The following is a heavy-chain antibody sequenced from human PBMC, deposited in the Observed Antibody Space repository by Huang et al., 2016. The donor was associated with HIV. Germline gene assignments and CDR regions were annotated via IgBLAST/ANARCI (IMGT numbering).Heavy chain of an antibody. Sequence: QVQLLQSGAEVKKPGSSVKVSCKASGGPFRSYSIAWVRQAPGQGLEWMASLMPVFDSPNYEQKLQGRGRVTADESTSTVYMEVRDLRPDDTAVYFCARGSLEYSVSSSLDYWGQGTHVTVSS. CDR2: LMPVFDSP. CDR3: ARGSLEYSVSSSLDY. V-gene: IGHV1-69*13. D-gene: IGHD4-4*01. J-gene: IGHJ4*02. CDR1: GGPFRSYS.